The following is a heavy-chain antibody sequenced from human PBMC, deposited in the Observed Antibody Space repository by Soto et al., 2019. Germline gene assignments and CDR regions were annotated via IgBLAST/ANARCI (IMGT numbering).Heavy chain of an antibody. D-gene: IGHD2-2*01. V-gene: IGHV1-18*01. CDR3: TREAIVVIPAAQPSHFDS. J-gene: IGHJ4*02. CDR2: ISPYSGYT. CDR1: GYNFIKYD. Sequence: QVQLVQSGAEVKKPGASVKVSCKGLGYNFIKYDINWVRQAPGQGLEWMGWISPYSGYTHSAQKFQGRLTLTTDTAATTAYMELRSLRSADTALYYCTREAIVVIPAAQPSHFDSWGQGTLVTVSS.